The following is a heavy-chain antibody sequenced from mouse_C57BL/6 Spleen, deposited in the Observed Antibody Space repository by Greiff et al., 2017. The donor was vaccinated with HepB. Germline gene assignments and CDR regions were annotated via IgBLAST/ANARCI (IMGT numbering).Heavy chain of an antibody. V-gene: IGHV14-4*01. CDR3: TFYGNAMDY. D-gene: IGHD1-1*01. CDR2: IDPENGDT. CDR1: GFNIKDDY. J-gene: IGHJ4*01. Sequence: VQLQQSGAELVRPGASVKLSCTASGFNIKDDYMHWVKQRPEQGPEWIGWIDPENGDTEYASKFQGKATITADTSSNTAYLQLSSLTSEDTAVYYCTFYGNAMDYWGQGTSVTVSS.